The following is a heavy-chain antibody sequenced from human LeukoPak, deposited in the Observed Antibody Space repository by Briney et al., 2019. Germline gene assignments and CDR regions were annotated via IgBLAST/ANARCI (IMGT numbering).Heavy chain of an antibody. CDR3: AKGIYSSGWSYFDY. CDR1: GFTFSNSA. J-gene: IGHJ4*01. Sequence: QPGGSLRLSGAASGFTFSNSAMSWVRQAPGKGLEWVSTLSGSGITTYYADFVKGRFTISRDNSKNTLYLQMNTLRAEDSALYYCAKGIYSSGWSYFDYRGHGTLVTVSS. D-gene: IGHD6-19*01. CDR2: LSGSGITT. V-gene: IGHV3-23*01.